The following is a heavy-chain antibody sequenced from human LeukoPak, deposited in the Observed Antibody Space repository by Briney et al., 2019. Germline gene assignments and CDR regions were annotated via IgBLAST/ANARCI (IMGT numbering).Heavy chain of an antibody. CDR1: GFTFSSYG. J-gene: IGHJ6*04. Sequence: GRSLRLSCAASGFTFSSYGMHWVRQAPGKGLEWVAVISYDGSNKYYADSVKGRFTISRDNSKNTLYLRMNSLRAEDTAVYYCAKGGYGDYYYYGMDVWGKGTTVTVSS. V-gene: IGHV3-30*18. CDR2: ISYDGSNK. D-gene: IGHD4-17*01. CDR3: AKGGYGDYYYYGMDV.